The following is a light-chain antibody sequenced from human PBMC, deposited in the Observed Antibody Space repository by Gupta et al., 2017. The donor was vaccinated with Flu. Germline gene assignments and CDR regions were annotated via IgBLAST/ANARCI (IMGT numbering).Light chain of an antibody. Sequence: GQTVRITCQRDSLRSYNATWYQQKPGTAPLLVIYGKDNRPSGIPDRFAGSSSGNTASLTITGAQAEDEADYYCTSRDSSGNLPVFGGGTKLTVL. CDR2: GKD. J-gene: IGLJ2*01. CDR3: TSRDSSGNLPV. CDR1: SLRSYN. V-gene: IGLV3-19*01.